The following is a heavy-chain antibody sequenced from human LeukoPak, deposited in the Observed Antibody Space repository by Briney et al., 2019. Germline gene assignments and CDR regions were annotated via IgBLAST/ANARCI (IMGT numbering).Heavy chain of an antibody. J-gene: IGHJ6*04. CDR1: GFTFTSYS. V-gene: IGHV3-21*01. CDR2: ISHSSGYI. D-gene: IGHD3-10*02. CDR3: AELGITMIGGV. Sequence: AGGSLRLSCAASGFTFTSYSMMWVRQAPGEGLEWVSSISHSSGYIYYADSVKGRFTISRDNAKNSLYLQMNSLRAEDTAVYYCAELGITMIGGVWGKGTTVTISS.